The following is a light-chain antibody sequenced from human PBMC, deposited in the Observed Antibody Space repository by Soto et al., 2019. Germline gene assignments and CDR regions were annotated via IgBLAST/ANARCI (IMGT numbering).Light chain of an antibody. CDR3: QESYSTPLYT. CDR1: QNIHTF. Sequence: DIQMTQSPSSLSASVGDRVTITCRASQNIHTFLNWYQQKPGKAPKLLIYAAYILHSGVPSRFSGSGSGTDFTLTIIILQPEDFATYYCQESYSTPLYTFGQGTKLEI. V-gene: IGKV1-39*01. CDR2: AAY. J-gene: IGKJ2*01.